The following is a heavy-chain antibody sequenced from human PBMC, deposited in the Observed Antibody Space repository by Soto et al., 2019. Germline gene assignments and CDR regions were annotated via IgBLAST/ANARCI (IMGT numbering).Heavy chain of an antibody. Sequence: EVQLVESGGGLVQPGGSLRLSCSASGFTFSSYAMHWVRQAPGKGLEYVSAISSNGGSTYYADSVKGRFTISRDNSKNTLYLQKSSLGAEETAVYFRVKGWGSVRVPGSFVLWGQGTLVTVSS. CDR1: GFTFSSYA. D-gene: IGHD2-2*01. CDR3: VKGWGSVRVPGSFVL. V-gene: IGHV3-64D*06. CDR2: ISSNGGST. J-gene: IGHJ4*02.